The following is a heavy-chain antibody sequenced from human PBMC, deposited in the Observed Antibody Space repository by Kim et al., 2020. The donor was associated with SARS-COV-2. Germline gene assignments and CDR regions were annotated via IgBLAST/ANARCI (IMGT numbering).Heavy chain of an antibody. CDR3: GRTESLCSSGTCYTLFYTDY. CDR2: ISAYNGYT. CDR1: GFTFVNYG. D-gene: IGHD2-15*01. Sequence: ASVKVSCKTSGFTFVNYGFTWVRQAPGQGIEWMGWISAYNGYTVFEPKLRDRISLTTDTSANTAYLELRSLTSDDTAFYFCGRTESLCSSGTCYTLFYTDYWAQGTLVTVSS. J-gene: IGHJ4*02. V-gene: IGHV1-18*01.